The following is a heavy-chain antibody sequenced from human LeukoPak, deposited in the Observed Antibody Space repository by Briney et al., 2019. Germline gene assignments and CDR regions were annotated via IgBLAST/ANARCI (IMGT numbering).Heavy chain of an antibody. CDR1: GGSFSGYY. J-gene: IGHJ4*02. Sequence: PSETLSLTCAVYGGSFSGYYWSWIRQPPGKGLEWIGELTRSGSTNYNPSLRSRVTISVDTSKNQFSLRLTSVTAADTAVFYCARENSGSYREFDYWGQGTLVTVSS. V-gene: IGHV4-34*01. CDR2: LTRSGST. CDR3: ARENSGSYREFDY. D-gene: IGHD1-26*01.